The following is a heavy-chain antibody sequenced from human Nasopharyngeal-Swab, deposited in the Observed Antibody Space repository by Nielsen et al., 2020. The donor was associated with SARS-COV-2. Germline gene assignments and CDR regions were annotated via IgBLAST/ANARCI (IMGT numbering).Heavy chain of an antibody. CDR2: ISVDGRNS. D-gene: IGHD3-10*01. CDR3: ARARGYLTHYYMDV. V-gene: IGHV3-30*04. Sequence: GGSLRLSCAASGFVFSTYSMRWVRLAPGKGLEWVALISVDGRNSNYADSVKGRSIISRDNSEKTVDLQMNSLRGEDTAVYYCARARGYLTHYYMDVWGSGTTVTVSS. CDR1: GFVFSTYS. J-gene: IGHJ6*03.